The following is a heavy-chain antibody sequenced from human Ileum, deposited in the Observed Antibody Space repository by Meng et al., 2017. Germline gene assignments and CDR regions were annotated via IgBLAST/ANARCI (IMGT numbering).Heavy chain of an antibody. CDR2: IYYSGST. CDR1: GGSISSYY. V-gene: IGHV4-59*01. CDR3: ARDRQVVTAATSSDAFDI. Sequence: SETLSPTCTVSGGSISSYYWSWIRQPPGKGLEWIGYIYYSGSTNYNPSLKSRVTISVDTSKNQFSLKLSSVTAADTAVYYCARDRQVVTAATSSDAFDIWGQGTMVTVSS. J-gene: IGHJ3*02. D-gene: IGHD2-21*02.